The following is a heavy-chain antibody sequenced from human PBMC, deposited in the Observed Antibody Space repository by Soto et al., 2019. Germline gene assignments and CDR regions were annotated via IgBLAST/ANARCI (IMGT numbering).Heavy chain of an antibody. J-gene: IGHJ6*02. CDR3: ARDMGYSYRTGYGLDV. CDR2: ISFDGSNK. CDR1: GFNFGSYA. Sequence: GGSLRLSCEASGFNFGSYAMHWVRQTPGKGLEWVAVISFDGSNKFYAESVKGRITISRDNSKNTLFLQMNSLRPEDTAVYYCARDMGYSYRTGYGLDVWGQGTTVTVSS. D-gene: IGHD5-18*01. V-gene: IGHV3-30-3*01.